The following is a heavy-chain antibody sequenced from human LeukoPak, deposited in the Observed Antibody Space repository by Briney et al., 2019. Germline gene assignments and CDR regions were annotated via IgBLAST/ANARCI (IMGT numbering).Heavy chain of an antibody. D-gene: IGHD1-14*01. Sequence: GGSLRLSCVVSGFTLNNYWMSWVRQAPGKGPEWVANIKQDGREKYYVDSVKGRFTISRDNAKNSLYLQMNSLRVEDTAIYYCARDSPEHDSWGQGTLVTVSS. CDR3: ARDSPEHDS. V-gene: IGHV3-7*04. CDR2: IKQDGREK. CDR1: GFTLNNYW. J-gene: IGHJ5*01.